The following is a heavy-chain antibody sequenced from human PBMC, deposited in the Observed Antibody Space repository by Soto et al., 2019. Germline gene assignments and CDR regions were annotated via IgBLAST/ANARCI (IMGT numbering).Heavy chain of an antibody. Sequence: QVQLVQSGAEVKKPGSSVKVSCKASGGTFSSYGISWVRRAPGQGLEWMGGIIPIFGTANYAQKFQGRVTITADESTSTAYMERSSRRSEDTAVYYCARGSGCSGGSCDPYSFDYWGQGTLVTVSS. CDR3: ARGSGCSGGSCDPYSFDY. D-gene: IGHD2-15*01. CDR1: GGTFSSYG. V-gene: IGHV1-69*12. J-gene: IGHJ4*02. CDR2: IIPIFGTA.